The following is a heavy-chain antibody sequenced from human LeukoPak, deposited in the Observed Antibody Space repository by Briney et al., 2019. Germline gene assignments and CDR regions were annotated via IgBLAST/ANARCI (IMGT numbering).Heavy chain of an antibody. CDR2: VSTNNSNT. Sequence: ASVKVSCKASGYSFSKYGMSWVRQAPGQGLEWMGWVSTNNSNTNYAQKIQGRVTMTTDTSTSTAYMELSSLRSEDTAVYYCARFTFGGSEDNWGQGTLVTVSS. CDR1: GYSFSKYG. D-gene: IGHD3-16*01. J-gene: IGHJ4*02. CDR3: ARFTFGGSEDN. V-gene: IGHV1-18*01.